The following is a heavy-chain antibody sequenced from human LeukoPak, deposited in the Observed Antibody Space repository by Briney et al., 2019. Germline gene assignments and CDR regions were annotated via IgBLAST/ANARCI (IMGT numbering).Heavy chain of an antibody. CDR3: ARDRLHYGMDV. CDR1: GFTFSSFD. CDR2: IGTAGDT. Sequence: GGSLRLSCAASGFTFSSFDMHWVRQATGKGLEWVSAIGTAGDTYYPGSVKGRFTISRENAKNSLYLQMNSLRAGDTAVYYCARDRLHYGMDVWGQGTTVTVSS. D-gene: IGHD2-21*02. V-gene: IGHV3-13*01. J-gene: IGHJ6*02.